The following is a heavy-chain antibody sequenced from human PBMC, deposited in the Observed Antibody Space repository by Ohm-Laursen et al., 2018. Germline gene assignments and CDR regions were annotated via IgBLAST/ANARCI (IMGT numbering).Heavy chain of an antibody. CDR3: AKDLYTAMPRYYYYYGMDV. J-gene: IGHJ6*02. CDR1: GFSVSTNY. V-gene: IGHV3-53*01. D-gene: IGHD5-18*01. CDR2: IDRGGNG. Sequence: SLRLSCAASGFSVSTNYMNWARQAPGKGLEWVSEIDRGGNGYYAESVKGRFTISRDNSKNTLYLQMNNLRAEDTAVYYCAKDLYTAMPRYYYYYGMDVWGQGTTVTVSS.